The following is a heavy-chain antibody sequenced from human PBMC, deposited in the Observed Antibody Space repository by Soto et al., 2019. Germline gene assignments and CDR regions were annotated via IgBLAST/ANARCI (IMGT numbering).Heavy chain of an antibody. Sequence: EVQLVETGGGLIQPGGSLRLSCAASGFTVSSSYMSWVRQAPGKGLEWVSVIYSGGNKYYADSVKGRLTISRHNSKNTLYLQMDGLRADDTAVYYCARDSVWFKGDYWGQGTLVTVSS. CDR2: IYSGGNK. J-gene: IGHJ4*02. CDR1: GFTVSSSY. D-gene: IGHD3-10*01. V-gene: IGHV3-53*02. CDR3: ARDSVWFKGDY.